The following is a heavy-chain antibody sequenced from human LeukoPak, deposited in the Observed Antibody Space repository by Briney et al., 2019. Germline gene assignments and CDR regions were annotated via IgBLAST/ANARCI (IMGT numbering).Heavy chain of an antibody. CDR2: IYYSGST. CDR3: AFFEYSSPSSHY. D-gene: IGHD6-6*01. CDR1: GGSISSYY. J-gene: IGHJ4*02. Sequence: SETLSLTCTVSGGSISSYYWSWIRQPPGKGLEWIGYIYYSGSTNYNPSLKSRVTISVDTSKNQFSLKLSSVTAADTAVYYCAFFEYSSPSSHYWGQGTQVTVSS. V-gene: IGHV4-59*01.